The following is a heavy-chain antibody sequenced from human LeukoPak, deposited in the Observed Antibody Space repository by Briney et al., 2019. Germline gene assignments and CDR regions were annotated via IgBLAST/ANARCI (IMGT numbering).Heavy chain of an antibody. Sequence: HGESLKISCKVSGYNFASDWIGWVRQMPGKGLEWMAIIYPDDSDARYGPSFQGQVTISADKSISTAYLQWSSLKASDTAMYYCARRQDTGFDYWGQGTLVTVSS. J-gene: IGHJ4*02. CDR1: GYNFASDW. D-gene: IGHD2-15*01. V-gene: IGHV5-51*01. CDR2: IYPDDSDA. CDR3: ARRQDTGFDY.